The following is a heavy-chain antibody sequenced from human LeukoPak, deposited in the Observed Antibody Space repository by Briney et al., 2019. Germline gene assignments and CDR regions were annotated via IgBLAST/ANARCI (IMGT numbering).Heavy chain of an antibody. J-gene: IGHJ4*02. CDR1: GGSISSSSYY. D-gene: IGHD4-11*01. V-gene: IGHV4-39*01. CDR2: IYYSGST. Sequence: SETLSLTCTVSGGSISSSSYYWGWIRQPPGKGLEWIGSIYYSGSTYYNPSLKSRVTISVDTSKNQFSLKLSSVTAADTAVYYCARQGMTITVTTGYFDYWGQGTLVTVSS. CDR3: ARQGMTITVTTGYFDY.